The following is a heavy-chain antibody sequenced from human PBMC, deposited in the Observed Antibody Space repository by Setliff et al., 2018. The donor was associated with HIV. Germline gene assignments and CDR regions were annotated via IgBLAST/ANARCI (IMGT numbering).Heavy chain of an antibody. CDR3: ARDRGSRSSNYYGPSGY. D-gene: IGHD3-16*01. V-gene: IGHV1-69*13. Sequence: SVKVSCKASGYTFTTYGVNWVRQAPGQGLEWMGGIIPLYGTPDFAQKFQGRLIISVDEATSTAYMELSSLRSEDTAVYFCARDRGSRSSNYYGPSGYWGQGTQVTVSS. J-gene: IGHJ4*02. CDR1: GYTFTTYG. CDR2: IIPLYGTP.